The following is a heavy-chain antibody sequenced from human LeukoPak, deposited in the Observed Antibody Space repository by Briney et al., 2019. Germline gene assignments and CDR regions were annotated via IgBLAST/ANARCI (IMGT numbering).Heavy chain of an antibody. V-gene: IGHV3-21*06. J-gene: IGHJ4*02. CDR2: ISGSTSYI. D-gene: IGHD2-21*02. CDR1: GFTFSSHS. Sequence: GGSLRLSCAASGFTFSSHSMNWIRQAPGKGLEWVSSISGSTSYISYADSVKGRFTISRDNAKSSLYLQMNSLSAEDTAVYSCVRDPSCGGDCSSDYFDYWGQGTLVTVSS. CDR3: VRDPSCGGDCSSDYFDY.